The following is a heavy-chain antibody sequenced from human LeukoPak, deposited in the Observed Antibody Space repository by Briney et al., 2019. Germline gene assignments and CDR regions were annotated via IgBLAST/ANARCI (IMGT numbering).Heavy chain of an antibody. D-gene: IGHD3-10*01. CDR1: GYTFTSYD. Sequence: GASVKVSCKASGYTFTSYDNNWVRQATGQGLEWMGWMNPNSGNTGYAQKFQGRVTMTRNTSISTAYMELSSLRSEDTAVYYCAGASHKVIWFRAYYFDYWGQGTLVTVSS. CDR2: MNPNSGNT. V-gene: IGHV1-8*01. CDR3: AGASHKVIWFRAYYFDY. J-gene: IGHJ4*02.